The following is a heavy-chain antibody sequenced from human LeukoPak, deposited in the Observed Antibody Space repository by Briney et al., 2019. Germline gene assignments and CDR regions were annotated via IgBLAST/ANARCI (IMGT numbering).Heavy chain of an antibody. Sequence: GGSLRLSCAASGFTFSTYAMNWLRQAPGKGLEWVSVIYSGGTIHYAHSVKGRFTISRDNSRNKLHLQLNSLRVDDAAVYYCGRGVHHLFYSESSGYFRHAFDVWGQGPVVTVSS. CDR1: GFTFSTYA. D-gene: IGHD3-22*01. V-gene: IGHV3-23*01. J-gene: IGHJ3*01. CDR3: GRGVHHLFYSESSGYFRHAFDV. CDR2: IYSGGTI.